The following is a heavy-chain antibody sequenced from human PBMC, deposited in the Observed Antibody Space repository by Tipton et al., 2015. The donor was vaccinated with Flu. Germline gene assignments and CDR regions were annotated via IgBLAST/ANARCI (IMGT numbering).Heavy chain of an antibody. CDR3: ARGQAYYYDNSGYYPWYFDL. D-gene: IGHD3-22*01. J-gene: IGHJ2*01. CDR1: GGSISRYY. Sequence: LRLSCTVSGGSISRYYWSWIWQPPGKGPEWIGYIYFTGSTKYNPSLKGRVTTSVDTSKNQFSLKLRSVTAADTAVYYCARGQAYYYDNSGYYPWYFDLWGRGTLVTVSS. V-gene: IGHV4-59*01. CDR2: IYFTGST.